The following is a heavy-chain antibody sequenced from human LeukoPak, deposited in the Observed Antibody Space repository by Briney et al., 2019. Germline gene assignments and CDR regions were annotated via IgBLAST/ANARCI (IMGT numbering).Heavy chain of an antibody. CDR2: IKQDGSEK. CDR1: GFTFSSYW. Sequence: PGGSLRLSCAASGFTFSSYWMSWVRQAPGKGLEWVANIKQDGSEKYYVDSVKGRFTISRDNSKNTLYLQMNSLRAEDTAVYYCAKGAPVGATPPDAFDIWGQGTMVTVSS. J-gene: IGHJ3*02. CDR3: AKGAPVGATPPDAFDI. V-gene: IGHV3-7*01. D-gene: IGHD1-26*01.